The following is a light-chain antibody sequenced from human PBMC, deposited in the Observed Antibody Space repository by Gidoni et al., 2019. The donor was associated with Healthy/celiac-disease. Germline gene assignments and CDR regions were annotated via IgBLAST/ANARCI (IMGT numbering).Light chain of an antibody. J-gene: IGKJ4*01. CDR2: AAS. CDR1: QSISSY. CDR3: QQSYSTPHT. Sequence: IQWTKSPSSLSASVGDRVTITCRASQSISSYLNWYQQKPGKAPKLLIYAASILQSGVPSRFSGSGSGTDFTLTISSLQPEDFATYYCQQSYSTPHTFGGGTKVEIK. V-gene: IGKV1-39*01.